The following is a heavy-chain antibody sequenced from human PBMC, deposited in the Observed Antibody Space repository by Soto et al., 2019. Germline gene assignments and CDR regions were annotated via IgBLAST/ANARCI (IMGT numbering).Heavy chain of an antibody. V-gene: IGHV1-8*01. D-gene: IGHD4-17*01. J-gene: IGHJ4*02. Sequence: QVQLVQSGAEVKKPGASVKVSCKASGYTFNSYDINWVRQATGHGLEWLGWMNPNSGYMGYAQKFQGRVTLTRNTSITTAYMELSSLRYEDTAIYYCERTNGDLDHWGQGTLVTVSS. CDR1: GYTFNSYD. CDR2: MNPNSGYM. CDR3: ERTNGDLDH.